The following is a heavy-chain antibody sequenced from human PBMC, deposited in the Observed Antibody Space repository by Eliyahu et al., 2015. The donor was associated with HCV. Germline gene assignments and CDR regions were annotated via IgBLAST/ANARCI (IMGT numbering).Heavy chain of an antibody. CDR1: GVPFSSYS. Sequence: EVQLVESGGGLVQPGGSLRLSCAAXGVPFSSYSMNWVRQAPGKGLGWVSYISSSSSTIYYADSVKGRFTISRDNAKNSLYLQMNSLRAEDTAVYYCARSRYSYERVDYWGQGTLVTVSS. CDR3: ARSRYSYERVDY. V-gene: IGHV3-48*01. J-gene: IGHJ4*02. D-gene: IGHD6-13*01. CDR2: ISSSSSTI.